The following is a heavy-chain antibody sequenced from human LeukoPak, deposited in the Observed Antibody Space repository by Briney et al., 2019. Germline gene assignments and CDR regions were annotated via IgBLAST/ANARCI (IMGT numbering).Heavy chain of an antibody. CDR3: ARGGEKWLVYFDF. CDR2: IYTGGGT. CDR1: GFTVSTNY. J-gene: IGHJ4*02. D-gene: IGHD6-19*01. V-gene: IGHV3-53*01. Sequence: GGSLRLSCAASGFTVSTNYMGWVRQAPGRGLEWVSVIYTGGGTYYADSVKGRFSISRDTSKNILYLQMNSLRVEDTAVYYRARGGEKWLVYFDFWGQGTLVTVSS.